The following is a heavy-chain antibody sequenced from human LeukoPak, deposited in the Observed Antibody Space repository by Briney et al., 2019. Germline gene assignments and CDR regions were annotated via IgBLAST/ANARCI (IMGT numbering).Heavy chain of an antibody. V-gene: IGHV3-30*04. CDR2: ISYDGSNK. Sequence: PGRSLRLSCAASGFTFSSYAMHWVRQAPGKGLEWVAVISYDGSNKYYVDSVKGRFTISRDNSKNPLYLQMNSLRAEDTAVYYCARPHGGYGRYFDYWGQGTLVTVSS. J-gene: IGHJ4*02. D-gene: IGHD5-12*01. CDR1: GFTFSSYA. CDR3: ARPHGGYGRYFDY.